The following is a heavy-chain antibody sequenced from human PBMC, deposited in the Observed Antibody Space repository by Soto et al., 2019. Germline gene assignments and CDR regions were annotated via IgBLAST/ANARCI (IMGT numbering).Heavy chain of an antibody. J-gene: IGHJ4*02. Sequence: GGSLRLSCAASGFTFSSYSMSWVRQAPGKGLEWVSGFRSSGDGGTTYYADSGKGRFTISRDNSKNTLFLQMNSLRAEDTAIYYCAKKVNSGPGSQYFDYWGQGTLGTSPQ. CDR2: FRSSGDGGTT. V-gene: IGHV3-23*01. CDR1: GFTFSSYS. CDR3: AKKVNSGPGSQYFDY. D-gene: IGHD3-10*01.